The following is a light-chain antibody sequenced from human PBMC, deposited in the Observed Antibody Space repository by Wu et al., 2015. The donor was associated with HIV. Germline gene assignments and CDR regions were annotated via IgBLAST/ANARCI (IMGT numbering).Light chain of an antibody. CDR1: HDISNN. J-gene: IGKJ2*01. V-gene: IGKV1-33*01. CDR3: QHCDHLPXI. CDR2: GAS. Sequence: DIQMTQSPSSLSASVGDRVTISCQASHDISNNLNWYQQKPGKAPKLLIYGASNLETGVPSRFSGSASGRFFTLTISSLQPEDIATYYCQHCDHLPXIFGQGTRLEI.